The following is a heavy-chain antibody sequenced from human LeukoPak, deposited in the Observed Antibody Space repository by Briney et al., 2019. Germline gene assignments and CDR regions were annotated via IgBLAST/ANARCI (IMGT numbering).Heavy chain of an antibody. CDR2: MNPNTGGT. Sequence: ASVKVSCKAPGYSFHLNYMHWVRQAPGQGLEWMGWMNPNTGGTNFAQKFQGRVTMTRDTSISTAYMVLGRLTSDDTAVYYCARGEGTSWFDYWGQGTLVTVSS. CDR3: ARGEGTSWFDY. J-gene: IGHJ4*02. V-gene: IGHV1-2*02. CDR1: GYSFHLNY. D-gene: IGHD6-13*01.